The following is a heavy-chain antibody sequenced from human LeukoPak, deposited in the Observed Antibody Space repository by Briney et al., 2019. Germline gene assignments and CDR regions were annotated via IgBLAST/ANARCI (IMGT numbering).Heavy chain of an antibody. Sequence: SETLSLTCTVSGGSISGYYWNWIRQPPGKGLEWLGYIHSSGNTRYNPSLRSRVSMPVDTSMNQFSLKLDSVTAADTAVYYCARVGAAMDNFDYWGQGTLVTVS. CDR1: GGSISGYY. D-gene: IGHD5-18*01. CDR2: IHSSGNT. V-gene: IGHV4-59*01. J-gene: IGHJ4*02. CDR3: ARVGAAMDNFDY.